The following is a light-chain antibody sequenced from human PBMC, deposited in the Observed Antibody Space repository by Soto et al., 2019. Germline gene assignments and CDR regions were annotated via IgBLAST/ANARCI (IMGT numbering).Light chain of an antibody. V-gene: IGKV1-39*01. CDR1: QSISNY. J-gene: IGKJ1*01. CDR2: AAS. Sequence: DIQMTQSPSSLSASVGDRVTITCRASQSISNYLNWYQQKPGKAPKLLIYAASSLQSGVPSRFSGSGSGTDFTLTISSLQPEDFATYYCQQSYSTPWTFGQGTKLDIK. CDR3: QQSYSTPWT.